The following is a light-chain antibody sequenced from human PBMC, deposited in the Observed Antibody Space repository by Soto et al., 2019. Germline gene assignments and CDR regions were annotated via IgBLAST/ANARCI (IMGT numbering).Light chain of an antibody. CDR3: QQYGTSPGT. CDR2: GAS. J-gene: IGKJ2*01. Sequence: EIVLTQSPGTLSLSPGERATLSCRASQSVSSSDLAWYQQKPGQTPSLLIYGASSRATGIPDRFSGSGSGTDFTLTISRLEPEDFAVYYCQQYGTSPGTFGQGTKLEI. V-gene: IGKV3-20*01. CDR1: QSVSSSD.